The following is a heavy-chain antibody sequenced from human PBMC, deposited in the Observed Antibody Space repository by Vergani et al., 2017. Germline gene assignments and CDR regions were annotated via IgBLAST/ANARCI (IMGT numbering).Heavy chain of an antibody. D-gene: IGHD5-18*01. CDR3: ARGAPDSYGPPGYYGMDV. Sequence: QVQLVQSGAEVKKPGSSVKVSCKASGGTFSSYAISWVRQAPGQGLEWMGGIIPIFGTANYAQKFQGRVTITADESTSTAYMELSSLRSEDTAVYYCARGAPDSYGPPGYYGMDVWGQGTTVTVSS. J-gene: IGHJ6*02. CDR1: GGTFSSYA. V-gene: IGHV1-69*12. CDR2: IIPIFGTA.